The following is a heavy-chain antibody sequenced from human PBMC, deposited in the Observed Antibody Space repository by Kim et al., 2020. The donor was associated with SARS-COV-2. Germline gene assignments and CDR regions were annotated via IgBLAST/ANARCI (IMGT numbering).Heavy chain of an antibody. CDR2: ISAYNGNT. Sequence: ASVKVSCKASGYTFTSYGISWVRQAPGQGLEWMGWISAYNGNTNYAQKLQGRVTMTTDTSTSTAYMELRSLRSDDTAVYYCARYELAYCGGDCYSPNWFDPWGQGTLVTVSS. CDR1: GYTFTSYG. V-gene: IGHV1-18*01. CDR3: ARYELAYCGGDCYSPNWFDP. J-gene: IGHJ5*02. D-gene: IGHD2-21*02.